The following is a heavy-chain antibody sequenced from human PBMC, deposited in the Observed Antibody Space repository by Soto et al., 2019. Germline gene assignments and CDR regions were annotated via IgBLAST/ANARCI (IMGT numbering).Heavy chain of an antibody. V-gene: IGHV5-51*01. CDR2: IYPDDSDT. Sequence: KGLEWMGIIYPDDSDTRYSPSFQGQVTISADKSISTAYLQWSSLKASDTAMYYCVLRMVSTNFYYCGMDAWGQGITAPV. D-gene: IGHD2-2*01. CDR3: VLRMVSTNFYYCGMDA. J-gene: IGHJ6*02.